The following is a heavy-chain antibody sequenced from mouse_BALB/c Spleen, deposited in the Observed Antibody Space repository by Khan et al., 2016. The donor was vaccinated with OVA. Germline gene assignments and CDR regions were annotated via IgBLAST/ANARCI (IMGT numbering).Heavy chain of an antibody. J-gene: IGHJ2*01. Sequence: VQLQESGAELARPGASVKMSCKASGYTFTNYTIHWVKQRPGQGLEWIGYINPSSGYTNYNQNYNDKATLTTDRSSSTAYMQLSRLTSDDSAVDYCVRIPSPPYHFDYWGQGTTLTVSS. CDR1: GYTFTNYT. V-gene: IGHV1-4*01. CDR2: INPSSGYT. CDR3: VRIPSPPYHFDY.